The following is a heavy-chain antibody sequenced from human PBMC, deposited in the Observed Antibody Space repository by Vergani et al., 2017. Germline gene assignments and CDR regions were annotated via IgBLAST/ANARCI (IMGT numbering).Heavy chain of an antibody. D-gene: IGHD3-10*01. V-gene: IGHV1-69*11. CDR1: GGTFSSYA. Sequence: QVQLVQSGAEVKKPGSSVKVSCKASGGTFSSYAISWVRQAPGQGLEWMGRIIPIVGTANYAQKFQGRVTITADESTSTAYMELSSLRSEDTAVYYCARGLDSFLGGSGSYYDYWGQGTLVTVSS. CDR3: ARGLDSFLGGSGSYYDY. J-gene: IGHJ4*02. CDR2: IIPIVGTA.